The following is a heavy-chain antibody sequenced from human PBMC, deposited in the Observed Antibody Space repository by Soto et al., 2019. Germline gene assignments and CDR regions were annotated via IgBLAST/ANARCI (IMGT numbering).Heavy chain of an antibody. CDR1: GFTFTRYS. CDR3: ARESEDLXSNFDY. V-gene: IGHV3-21*06. Sequence: PGGSLRLSCAASGFTFTRYSMNWVRQAPGKGLEWVSSISSTTNYIYYGDSMKGRFTISRDNGKNSLYLEMHSLRAEDTAVYYCARESEDLXSNFDYWGQGTLVTVSS. J-gene: IGHJ4*02. CDR2: ISSTTNYI.